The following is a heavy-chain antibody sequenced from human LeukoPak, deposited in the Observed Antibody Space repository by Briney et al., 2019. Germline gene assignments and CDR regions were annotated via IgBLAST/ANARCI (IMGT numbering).Heavy chain of an antibody. V-gene: IGHV1-69*13. CDR3: ARDQGLAHYYGSGSYYKGVYYMDI. CDR2: IIPIFGTA. Sequence: ASVKVSCKASGGTFSSYAISWVRQAPGQGLEWMGGIIPIFGTANYAQKFQGRVTITADESTSTAYMELSSLRSEDTAVYYCARDQGLAHYYGSGSYYKGVYYMDIWGQGTMVTVSS. J-gene: IGHJ3*02. D-gene: IGHD3-10*01. CDR1: GGTFSSYA.